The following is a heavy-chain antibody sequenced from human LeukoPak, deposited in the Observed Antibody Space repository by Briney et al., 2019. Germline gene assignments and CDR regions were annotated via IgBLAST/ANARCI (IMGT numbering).Heavy chain of an antibody. Sequence: PGGSLRLSCAASGFTFSDYYMSWLRQAPGKGLEWISYISSGGNAILYTDSVQGRFTTSRDNAKDSLFLQMSSLRDDDTAVYYCVRGSRWLQYAFDYWGQGILVTVSS. J-gene: IGHJ4*02. CDR1: GFTFSDYY. CDR2: ISSGGNAI. D-gene: IGHD5-24*01. CDR3: VRGSRWLQYAFDY. V-gene: IGHV3-11*04.